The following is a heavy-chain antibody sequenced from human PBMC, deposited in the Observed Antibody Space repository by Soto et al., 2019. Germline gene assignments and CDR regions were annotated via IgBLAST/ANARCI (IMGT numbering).Heavy chain of an antibody. J-gene: IGHJ5*02. D-gene: IGHD1-26*01. CDR2: ISAYNGNT. CDR3: PRRRGSGVGATWFDP. Sequence: ASVKVSCKASGYTFTSYGISWVRQAPGQGLEWMGWISAYNGNTNFAQKLQGRVTMTTDTSTSTAYMELRSLRSDDTAVYYCPRRRGSGVGATWFDPWGQGTLVTVSS. V-gene: IGHV1-18*01. CDR1: GYTFTSYG.